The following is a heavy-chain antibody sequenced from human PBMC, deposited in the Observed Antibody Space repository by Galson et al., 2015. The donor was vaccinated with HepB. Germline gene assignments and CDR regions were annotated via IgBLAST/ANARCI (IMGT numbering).Heavy chain of an antibody. V-gene: IGHV1-46*01. J-gene: IGHJ3*02. CDR1: GYTFTSYY. CDR2: INPSGGST. CDR3: ARDYYDSSGSTHAFDI. Sequence: SVKVSCKASGYTFTSYYMHWVRQAPGQGLEWMGIINPSGGSTSYAQKFQGRVTMTRDTSTSTVYMELSSLRSEDTAVYYCARDYYDSSGSTHAFDILGQGTMVTVSS. D-gene: IGHD3-22*01.